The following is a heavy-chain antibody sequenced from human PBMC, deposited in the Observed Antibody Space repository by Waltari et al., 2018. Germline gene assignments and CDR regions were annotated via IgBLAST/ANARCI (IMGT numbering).Heavy chain of an antibody. J-gene: IGHJ4*02. Sequence: QVQLQQWGAGLLKPSETLSLTCAVYGGSFSGYYWSWIRQPPGKGLELIGEIKHSGSTNHVPSLKSGVTISVDTSKNQFSLRLSDGPAADTAVYYCARGPGVISAAVADYWGQGTLVTVSS. CDR3: ARGPGVISAAVADY. V-gene: IGHV4-34*01. CDR2: IKHSGST. CDR1: GGSFSGYY. D-gene: IGHD3-22*01.